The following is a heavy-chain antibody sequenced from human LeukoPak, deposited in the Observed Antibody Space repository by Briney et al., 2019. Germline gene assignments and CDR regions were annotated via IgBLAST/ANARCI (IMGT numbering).Heavy chain of an antibody. V-gene: IGHV4-61*08. D-gene: IGHD6-19*01. CDR1: GGSISSGGYS. J-gene: IGHJ4*02. CDR2: IYYSGST. Sequence: PSETLSLTCAVSGGSISSGGYSWSWIRQPPGKGLEWIGYIYYSGSTNYNPSLKSRVTISVDTSKNQFSLKLSSVTAADTAVYYCARDPGIAVGGYDCWGQGTLVTVSS. CDR3: ARDPGIAVGGYDC.